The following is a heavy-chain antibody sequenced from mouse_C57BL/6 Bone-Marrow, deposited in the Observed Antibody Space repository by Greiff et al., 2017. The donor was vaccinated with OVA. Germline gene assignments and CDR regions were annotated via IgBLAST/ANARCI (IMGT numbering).Heavy chain of an antibody. J-gene: IGHJ1*03. CDR1: GFTFSNYW. V-gene: IGHV6-3*01. Sequence: EVMLVESGGGLVQPGGSMKLSCVASGFTFSNYWMNWVRQSPEQGLEWVAQIRSKSDNYATHYAESVKGRFTISRVDSKSIVYRQMNNLRAEDTGIHYCTGSSRYGSSHWYFDVWGTGTTVTVSS. CDR2: IRSKSDNYAT. D-gene: IGHD1-1*01. CDR3: TGSSRYGSSHWYFDV.